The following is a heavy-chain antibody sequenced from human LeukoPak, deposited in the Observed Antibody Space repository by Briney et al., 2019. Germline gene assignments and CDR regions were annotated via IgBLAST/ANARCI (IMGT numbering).Heavy chain of an antibody. CDR1: GFTSSNAW. CDR3: TTFDYAAFLI. CDR2: IKSKTDCGTS. Sequence: TSGGSLRLSCAVSGFTSSNAWMRWVRQAPGKGLEWVGRIKSKTDCGTSDYAAPVKGRFTISRDDSKNTLYLQMNSLKTEDTAVYYCTTFDYAAFLIWGQGTMVTVSS. D-gene: IGHD4/OR15-4a*01. V-gene: IGHV3-15*01. J-gene: IGHJ3*02.